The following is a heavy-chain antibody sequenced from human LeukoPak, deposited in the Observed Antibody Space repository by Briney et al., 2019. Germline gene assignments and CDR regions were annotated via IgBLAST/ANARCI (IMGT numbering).Heavy chain of an antibody. Sequence: SETLSLTCAVYGGSFRGYYWSWIRQPPGKGLEWIGEINPSGSTNYSPSLKSRVTISVDTSKNQFSLKLSSVTAADTAVYYCVTNWNDSYALYWGQGTLVTVSS. CDR2: INPSGST. CDR1: GGSFRGYY. D-gene: IGHD1-20*01. V-gene: IGHV4-34*01. J-gene: IGHJ4*02. CDR3: VTNWNDSYALY.